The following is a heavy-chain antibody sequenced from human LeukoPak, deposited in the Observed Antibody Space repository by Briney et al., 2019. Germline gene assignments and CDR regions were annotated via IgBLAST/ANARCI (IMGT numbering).Heavy chain of an antibody. CDR2: ISNDGDNR. CDR3: TGNSHGLAY. Sequence: GGSLRLSCTTSGYTFNSYEMCWVRQAPGKGLEWVATISNDGDNRNYADSVRGRFTVTRDKSKNTLYLQMDSLRGEDTAVYYCTGNSHGLAYWGQGTLVTVSS. J-gene: IGHJ4*02. D-gene: IGHD3-3*02. V-gene: IGHV3-30*04. CDR1: GYTFNSYE.